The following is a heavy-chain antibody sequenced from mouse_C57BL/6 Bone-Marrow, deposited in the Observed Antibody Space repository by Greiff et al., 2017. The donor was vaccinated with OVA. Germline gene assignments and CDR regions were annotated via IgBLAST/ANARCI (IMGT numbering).Heavy chain of an antibody. V-gene: IGHV1-69*01. J-gene: IGHJ2*01. Sequence: VQLQQPGAELVMPGASVKLSCKASGYTFTSYWMHWVKQRPGQGLEWIGEIDPSDSYTNYNQKVKGKSTLTVDKSSSTAYMQLTSLTSEDSAVYYCARRGDYSYFFDFWGQGTALTVSA. CDR3: ARRGDYSYFFDF. D-gene: IGHD2-13*01. CDR2: IDPSDSYT. CDR1: GYTFTSYW.